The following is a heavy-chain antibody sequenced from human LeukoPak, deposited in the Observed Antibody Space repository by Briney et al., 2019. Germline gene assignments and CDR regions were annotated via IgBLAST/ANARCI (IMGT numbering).Heavy chain of an antibody. Sequence: GGSLRLSCTASGFTFSSYSMNWVRQAPGKGLEWVSSISSSSTYIYYADSVKGRFTISRDNAKNSLYLQMNSLRAEDTAVYYCARAEGSGSSFDYWGQGTLVTVSS. CDR1: GFTFSSYS. CDR3: ARAEGSGSSFDY. CDR2: ISSSSTYI. V-gene: IGHV3-21*01. J-gene: IGHJ4*02. D-gene: IGHD3-10*01.